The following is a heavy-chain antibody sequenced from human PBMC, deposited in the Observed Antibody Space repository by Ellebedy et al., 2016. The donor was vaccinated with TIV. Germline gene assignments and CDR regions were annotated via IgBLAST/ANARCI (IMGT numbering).Heavy chain of an antibody. D-gene: IGHD3-3*01. V-gene: IGHV4-59*08. Sequence: MPSETLSLTCTVSGGSISSYYWSWIRKPPGKGLEWIGYISYIGSTNYNPSLKHRVTISVATSKNQFSLKLSSVTAADTAVYYCARVLYYDFWSGYYPHYYGMDVWGQGTTVTVSS. CDR2: ISYIGST. J-gene: IGHJ6*02. CDR1: GGSISSYY. CDR3: ARVLYYDFWSGYYPHYYGMDV.